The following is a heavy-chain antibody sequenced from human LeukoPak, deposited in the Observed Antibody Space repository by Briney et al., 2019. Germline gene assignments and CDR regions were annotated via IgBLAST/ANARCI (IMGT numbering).Heavy chain of an antibody. CDR2: IIPIFGTA. V-gene: IGHV1-69*01. D-gene: IGHD3-22*01. CDR3: ARRDYYDSSGFSDGMDV. J-gene: IGHJ6*02. CDR1: GGTFSSYA. Sequence: SVKVSCKASGGTFSSYAISWVRQAPGQGLEWMGGIIPIFGTANYAQKFQGRVTITADESTSTAYMELSSLRSEDTAVYYCARRDYYDSSGFSDGMDVWGQGTTVTVSS.